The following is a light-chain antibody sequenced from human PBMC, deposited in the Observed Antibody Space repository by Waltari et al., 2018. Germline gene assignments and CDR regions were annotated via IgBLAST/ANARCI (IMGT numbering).Light chain of an antibody. CDR3: QHYVRLPAT. CDR1: QSVTRAL. V-gene: IGKV3-20*01. Sequence: EILLTQSPGTLSLSPGERATLSCRASQSVTRALAWYQQKPGQAPRLLIYDTSKRATGIPDRFSGSGSGPDFSLTISRLEPEDFAVYYCQHYVRLPATFGQGTKVEIK. CDR2: DTS. J-gene: IGKJ1*01.